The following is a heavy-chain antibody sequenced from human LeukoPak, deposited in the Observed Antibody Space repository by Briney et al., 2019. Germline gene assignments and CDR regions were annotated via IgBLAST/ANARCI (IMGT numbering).Heavy chain of an antibody. D-gene: IGHD6-13*01. V-gene: IGHV3-30*02. J-gene: IGHJ6*03. Sequence: GGSLRLSCAASGFTFSSYGMHWVRQAPGKGLEWVAFIQYDGSDTYYADSVKGRFTISRDNSKNTLYLQMNSLRAEDTAVYYCAKVGAGYSSSWYVGYYYYMDVWGKGTTVTISS. CDR3: AKVGAGYSSSWYVGYYYYMDV. CDR2: IQYDGSDT. CDR1: GFTFSSYG.